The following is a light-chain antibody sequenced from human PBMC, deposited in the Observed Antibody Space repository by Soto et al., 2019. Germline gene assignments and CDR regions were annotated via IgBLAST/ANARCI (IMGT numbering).Light chain of an antibody. CDR1: NSNIGSRSD. CDR3: QSYDSSLSGLI. CDR2: GNT. Sequence: QSVLTQPPSVSGDPGQRVTISCTGSNSNIGSRSDVHWYQQFPGTAPRLLIYGNTNRPSGVPDRFSGSKSGTSASLAITGLQPEDEADYYCQSYDSSLSGLIFGGGTKLTVL. J-gene: IGLJ2*01. V-gene: IGLV1-40*01.